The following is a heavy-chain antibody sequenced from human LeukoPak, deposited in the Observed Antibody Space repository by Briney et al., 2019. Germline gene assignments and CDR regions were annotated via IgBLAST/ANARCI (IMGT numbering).Heavy chain of an antibody. J-gene: IGHJ4*02. D-gene: IGHD3-22*01. CDR1: GGSISSYY. CDR3: ARASAYYYDSSLSGFDY. Sequence: PSETLSLTCTVSGGSISSYYWSWIRQPPGKGLEWIGYIYYSGSTNYNPSPKSRVTISVDTSKNQFSLKLSSVTAADTAVYYCARASAYYYDSSLSGFDYWGQGTLVTVSS. V-gene: IGHV4-59*01. CDR2: IYYSGST.